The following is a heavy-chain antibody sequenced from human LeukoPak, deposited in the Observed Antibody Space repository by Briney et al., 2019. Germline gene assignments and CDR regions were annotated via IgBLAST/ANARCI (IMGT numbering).Heavy chain of an antibody. D-gene: IGHD3-10*01. V-gene: IGHV1-69*13. J-gene: IGHJ4*02. CDR2: IIPIFGTA. CDR3: ARANRDYYGSGSYYYFDY. Sequence: GASVRVSCKASGGTFSSYAISWVRQAPGEGLEWMGGIIPIFGTANYAQKFQGRVTITADESTSTAYMELSSLRSEDTAVYYCARANRDYYGSGSYYYFDYWGQGTLVTVSS. CDR1: GGTFSSYA.